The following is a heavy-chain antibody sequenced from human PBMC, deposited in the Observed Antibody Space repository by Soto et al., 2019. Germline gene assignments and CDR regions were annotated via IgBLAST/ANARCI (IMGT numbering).Heavy chain of an antibody. Sequence: EVQLLDSGGGLVQPGGSLGLSCAASGFTFNNYAMNWVRQAPGMGLEWVATISNTGGGTYYADSVTGLFTISRAKSKNPLYLQMSSLRVEDTAVYYCATDRLAGNFDYWGQGTQVTVSS. CDR3: ATDRLAGNFDY. CDR2: ISNTGGGT. CDR1: GFTFNNYA. V-gene: IGHV3-23*01. J-gene: IGHJ4*02.